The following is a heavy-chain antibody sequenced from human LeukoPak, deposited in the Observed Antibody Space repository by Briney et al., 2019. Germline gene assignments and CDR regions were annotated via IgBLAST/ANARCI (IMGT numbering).Heavy chain of an antibody. CDR1: GFAFNNDA. Sequence: GGSLRLSCAASGFAFNNDAMTWVRQPPGKGLEWVSTIVGDSTIEYYADSVKGRFTISSDNSKTMLFLYMNSLRAEDTAIYYCARQPYFYYYLDVWGKGTTATVTS. CDR3: ARQPYFYYYLDV. J-gene: IGHJ6*03. CDR2: IVGDSTIE. V-gene: IGHV3-23*01. D-gene: IGHD5-18*01.